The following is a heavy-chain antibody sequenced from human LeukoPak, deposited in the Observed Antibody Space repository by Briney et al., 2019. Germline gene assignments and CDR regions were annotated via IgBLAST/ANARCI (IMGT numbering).Heavy chain of an antibody. V-gene: IGHV3-30*18. CDR3: AKDGRIAVAGFFDY. CDR2: ISYDGSNK. CDR1: GFTFSSYG. D-gene: IGHD6-19*01. Sequence: GRSLRLSCAASGFTFSSYGMHWVRQAPGKGLEWVAVISYDGSNKYYADSVKGRFTISRDNSKNTLYLQTNSLRAEDTAVYYCAKDGRIAVAGFFDYWGQGTLVTVSS. J-gene: IGHJ4*02.